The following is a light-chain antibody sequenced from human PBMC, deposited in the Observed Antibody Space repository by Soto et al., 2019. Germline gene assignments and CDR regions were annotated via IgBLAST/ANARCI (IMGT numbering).Light chain of an antibody. CDR3: ISYTSSDTYV. Sequence: QSALTQPASVSGSPGQWITISCTGTSTDVGGYNYVSWYQQHPGKAPKLMIYDVNSRPSGVSNRFSGSKSGNTASLIISGLQAEDEADYYCISYTSSDTYVFGTGTKLTVL. CDR2: DVN. J-gene: IGLJ1*01. CDR1: STDVGGYNY. V-gene: IGLV2-14*01.